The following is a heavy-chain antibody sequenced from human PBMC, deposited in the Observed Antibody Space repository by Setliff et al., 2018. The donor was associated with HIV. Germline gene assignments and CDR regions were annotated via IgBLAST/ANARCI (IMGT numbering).Heavy chain of an antibody. J-gene: IGHJ3*02. Sequence: SETLSLTCAVSDYSVLNDNYWGWTRQSPGKGLEWIGSVHHDGSTYYNPSLESRVTTTIDTSKNQLSLTLTSVTAADTAIYYCAKRASYSFQIWGRGTMVTVSS. CDR1: DYSVLNDNY. V-gene: IGHV4-38-2*01. D-gene: IGHD2-21*01. CDR3: AKRASYSFQI. CDR2: VHHDGST.